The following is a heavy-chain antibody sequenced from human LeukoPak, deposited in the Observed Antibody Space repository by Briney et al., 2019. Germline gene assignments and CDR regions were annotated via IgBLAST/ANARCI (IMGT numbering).Heavy chain of an antibody. D-gene: IGHD3-16*01. J-gene: IGHJ4*02. CDR2: INSDGTST. CDR1: GFSISRYW. V-gene: IGHV3-74*01. CDR3: AKVEGGGMLRYFDY. Sequence: GGSLRLSCAASGFSISRYWMHWVRQAPGKWLVWVSRINSDGTSTSYADSVKGRFTISRDNAKNTLYLQMNSLRAEDTAVYYCAKVEGGGMLRYFDYWGQGTLVAVSS.